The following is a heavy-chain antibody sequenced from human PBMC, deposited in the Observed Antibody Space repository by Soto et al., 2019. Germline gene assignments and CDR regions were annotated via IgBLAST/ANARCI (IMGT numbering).Heavy chain of an antibody. J-gene: IGHJ5*02. D-gene: IGHD4-4*01. CDR2: INHSGST. CDR3: AGRTVTTPNWFDP. CDR1: GGSFSGYY. V-gene: IGHV4-34*01. Sequence: PSETLSLTCAVYGGSFSGYYWSWIRQPPGKGLEWIGEINHSGSTNYNPSLKGRVTISVDTSKNQFSLKLSSVTAADTAVYYCAGRTVTTPNWFDPWGQGTLVTVSS.